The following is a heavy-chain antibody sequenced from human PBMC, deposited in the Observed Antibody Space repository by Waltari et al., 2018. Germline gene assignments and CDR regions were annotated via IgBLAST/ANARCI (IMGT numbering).Heavy chain of an antibody. V-gene: IGHV5-51*01. Sequence: VQLVQSGAEVKKPGASLRISCHGSGYSFPNFWVGWVRQKPTTGLEWMAIVFPSDSETRYSPFFLGQVTISADKSINTAYLQWSRLRESDTGIYYCARRVGATGYFDLWGEGTLVTVSS. J-gene: IGHJ4*02. CDR1: GYSFPNFW. CDR3: ARRVGATGYFDL. CDR2: VFPSDSET. D-gene: IGHD1-26*01.